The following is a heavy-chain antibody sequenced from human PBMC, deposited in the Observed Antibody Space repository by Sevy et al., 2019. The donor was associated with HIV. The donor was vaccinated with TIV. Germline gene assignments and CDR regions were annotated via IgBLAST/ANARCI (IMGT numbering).Heavy chain of an antibody. D-gene: IGHD2-2*01. CDR2: ISSSSSYI. CDR3: AAIYCSSTSCYASTGDYYYGMDV. J-gene: IGHJ6*02. Sequence: GGSLRLSCAASGFTFSSYSMNWVRQAPGKGLEWVSSISSSSSYIYYADSVKGRFTISRDNAKNSLYLQMNSLRAEDTAVCYCAAIYCSSTSCYASTGDYYYGMDVWGQGTTVTVSS. V-gene: IGHV3-21*01. CDR1: GFTFSSYS.